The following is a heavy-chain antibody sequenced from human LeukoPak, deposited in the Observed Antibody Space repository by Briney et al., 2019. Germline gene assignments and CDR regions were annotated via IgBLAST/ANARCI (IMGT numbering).Heavy chain of an antibody. CDR1: GGSISDYY. V-gene: IGHV4-59*01. Sequence: SETLSLTCTVSGGSISDYYWNWIRQPPGKGLEWIGYIYYRGTTNYNPSLNSRVTISLDSSKNQFSLKLSSVTAADTAVYYCARGPPRTGRERYFDYWGQGTLVYVSS. J-gene: IGHJ4*02. CDR2: IYYRGTT. CDR3: ARGPPRTGRERYFDY. D-gene: IGHD1-1*01.